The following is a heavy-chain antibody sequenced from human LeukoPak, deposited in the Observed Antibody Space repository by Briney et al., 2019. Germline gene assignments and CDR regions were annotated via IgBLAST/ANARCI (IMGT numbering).Heavy chain of an antibody. V-gene: IGHV1-2*02. CDR1: GYTFTGYY. J-gene: IGHJ4*02. D-gene: IGHD1-26*01. CDR3: ARGRSGSYFSY. Sequence: ASVKVSCKASGYTFTGYYMHWVRQAPGQGLEWMGWINPNSGGTNYAQKFQGRVTITADKSTSTAYMELSSLRSEDTAVYYCARGRSGSYFSYWGQGTLVTVSS. CDR2: INPNSGGT.